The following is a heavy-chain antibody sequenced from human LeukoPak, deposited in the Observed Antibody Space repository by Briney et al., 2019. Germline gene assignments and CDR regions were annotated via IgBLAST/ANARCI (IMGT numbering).Heavy chain of an antibody. D-gene: IGHD5-18*01. CDR3: ARGDTSWLTDY. CDR1: GFTFSSYG. V-gene: IGHV3-7*04. J-gene: IGHJ4*02. CDR2: IKQDGSEK. Sequence: GSLRLSCAASGFTFSSYGMHWVRQAPGKGLEWVANIKQDGSEKYYVDSVKGRFTISRDNAKNSLYLQMNSLRAEDTAVYYCARGDTSWLTDYWGQGTLVTVSS.